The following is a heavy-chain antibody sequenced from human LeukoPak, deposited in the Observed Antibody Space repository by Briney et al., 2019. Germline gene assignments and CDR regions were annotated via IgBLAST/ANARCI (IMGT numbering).Heavy chain of an antibody. Sequence: GGSLRLSCTVSGVNFNNYAMSWVRLGPGKGLEWVSAISGRGDRTSYADSVKGRFTISRDNSKNTLFLQMNTLRAEDTAIYYCAKDYYSSVSPYYFDSWGQGTLVTVSS. J-gene: IGHJ4*02. V-gene: IGHV3-23*01. CDR1: GVNFNNYA. D-gene: IGHD6-25*01. CDR2: ISGRGDRT. CDR3: AKDYYSSVSPYYFDS.